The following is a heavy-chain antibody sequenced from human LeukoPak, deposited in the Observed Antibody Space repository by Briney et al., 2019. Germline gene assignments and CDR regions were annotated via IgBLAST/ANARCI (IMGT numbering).Heavy chain of an antibody. J-gene: IGHJ4*02. Sequence: GGSLRLSCAASGFTFSNAWMSWVRQAPGKGLEWVGRIKSKTDGGTTDYAAPVKGRFTISRDDSKNTLYLQMNSLRAEDTAVYYCAKDGPDSSSWYFDYWGQGTLVTVSS. CDR3: AKDGPDSSSWYFDY. D-gene: IGHD6-13*01. CDR2: IKSKTDGGTT. V-gene: IGHV3-15*01. CDR1: GFTFSNAW.